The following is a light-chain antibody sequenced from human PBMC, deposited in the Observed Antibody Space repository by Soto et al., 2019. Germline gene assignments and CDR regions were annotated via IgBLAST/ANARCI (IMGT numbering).Light chain of an antibody. V-gene: IGKV3-20*01. Sequence: EIVLTQSPGTLSLSPGEGATLSCRASQSVRRNYLAWYQQKPGQAPRLLIYGASSRATGIPDRFSGSGSGTDFTLTISRLEPEDFAVYYCQHYGGSPLYTFGQGNKREIK. J-gene: IGKJ2*01. CDR1: QSVRRNY. CDR2: GAS. CDR3: QHYGGSPLYT.